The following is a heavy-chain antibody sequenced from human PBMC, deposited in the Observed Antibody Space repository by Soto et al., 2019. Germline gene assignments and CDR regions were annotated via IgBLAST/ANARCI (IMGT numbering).Heavy chain of an antibody. J-gene: IGHJ6*04. Sequence: QVQLVQSGAEVKKPGSSVKVSCKASGGTFSRYSITWVRQAPGHGLEWIGRIIPIFGIASYAQKFQGRVTIPADESTSTAYVELSSLRSVDPAVSYVAREDRDRETGLVPAAIDGMDVWGKGSTVTVSS. CDR2: IIPIFGIA. CDR1: GGTFSRYS. D-gene: IGHD2-2*01. V-gene: IGHV1-69*08. CDR3: AREDRDRETGLVPAAIDGMDV.